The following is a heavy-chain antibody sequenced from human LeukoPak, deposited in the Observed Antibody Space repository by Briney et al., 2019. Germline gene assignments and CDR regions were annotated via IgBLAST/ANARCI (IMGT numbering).Heavy chain of an antibody. CDR3: ATQIRNHLRS. D-gene: IGHD1-14*01. CDR1: GGSISSGNYY. Sequence: SETLSLTCSVSGGSISSGNYYWSWVRQPPGKGLEWIGYIYYSGDTYYNPSLKSRVTLSVDTSKNQFSLKLTSVTAADTAVYYCATQIRNHLRSWGQGTLVTVSS. V-gene: IGHV4-30-4*01. CDR2: IYYSGDT. J-gene: IGHJ5*02.